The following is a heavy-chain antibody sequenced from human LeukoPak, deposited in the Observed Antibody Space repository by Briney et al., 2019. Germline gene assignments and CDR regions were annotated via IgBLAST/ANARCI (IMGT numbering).Heavy chain of an antibody. Sequence: ASVKVSCKASGYTFTGYYMHWVRQAPGQGLEWMGWINPNSGGTNYAQKFQGRVTMTRDTSISTAYMELSRLRSDDTAVYYCARVRRAGYCSGGSCYLSEYFQHWGQSTLVTVSS. CDR1: GYTFTGYY. CDR2: INPNSGGT. CDR3: ARVRRAGYCSGGSCYLSEYFQH. J-gene: IGHJ1*01. D-gene: IGHD2-15*01. V-gene: IGHV1-2*02.